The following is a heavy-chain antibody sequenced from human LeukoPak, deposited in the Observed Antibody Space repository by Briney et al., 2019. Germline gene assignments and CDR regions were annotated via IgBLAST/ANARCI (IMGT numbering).Heavy chain of an antibody. V-gene: IGHV4-39*01. D-gene: IGHD3-10*01. CDR3: ASYYYGSGVIKEDY. CDR1: GGSISSSSYY. J-gene: IGHJ4*02. Sequence: SETLSLTCTVSGGSISSSSYYWGWIRQPPGKGLEWIGSIYYSGSTYYNPSLKSRVTISVDTSKNQFSLKLSSVTAADTAVYYCASYYYGSGVIKEDYWGQGTLVTVSS. CDR2: IYYSGST.